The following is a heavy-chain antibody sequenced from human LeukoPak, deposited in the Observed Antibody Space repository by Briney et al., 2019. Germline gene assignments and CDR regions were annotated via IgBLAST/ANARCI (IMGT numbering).Heavy chain of an antibody. Sequence: SETLSLTCTVSGGSISSSSYYWGWIRQPPGKGLEWIGSIYYSGSTYYNPSLKSRVTISVDTSKNQFSLKLSSVTAADTAVYYCARSHIYYYYGMDVWGQGTTVTVSS. V-gene: IGHV4-39*07. CDR2: IYYSGST. J-gene: IGHJ6*02. CDR1: GGSISSSSYY. CDR3: ARSHIYYYYGMDV.